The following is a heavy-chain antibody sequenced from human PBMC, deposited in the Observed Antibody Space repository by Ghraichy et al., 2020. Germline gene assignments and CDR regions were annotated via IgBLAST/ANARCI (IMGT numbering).Heavy chain of an antibody. CDR1: GFTFSTYW. CDR2: INTDGSGT. V-gene: IGHV3-74*01. J-gene: IGHJ4*02. CDR3: ASGGDSSY. D-gene: IGHD3-22*01. Sequence: GGSLRLSLTCAASGFTFSTYWMHWVRQAPGKGLVWVSRINTDGSGTNYADSVKGRFAISRDNAKNTLYLQMNSLGADDTAVYYCASGGDSSYWGQGTLVIVSS.